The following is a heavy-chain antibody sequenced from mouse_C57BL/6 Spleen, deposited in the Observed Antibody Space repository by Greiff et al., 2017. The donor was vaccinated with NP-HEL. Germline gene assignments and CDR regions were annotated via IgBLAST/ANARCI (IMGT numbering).Heavy chain of an antibody. CDR3: ARHEDYYGIYAMDY. D-gene: IGHD1-1*01. J-gene: IGHJ4*01. Sequence: QVQLKESGPGLVAPSQSLSITCTVSGFSLTSYGVHWVRQPPGKGLEWLVVIWSDGSTTYNSALKSRLSISKDNSKSQVFLKMNSLQTDDTAMYYCARHEDYYGIYAMDYWGQGTSVTVSS. CDR2: IWSDGST. CDR1: GFSLTSYG. V-gene: IGHV2-6-1*01.